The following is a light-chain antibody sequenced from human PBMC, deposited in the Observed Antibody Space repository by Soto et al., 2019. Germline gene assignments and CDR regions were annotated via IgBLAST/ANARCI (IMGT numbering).Light chain of an antibody. Sequence: IVLTQSPATLSVSPGERVTLSCRASQSVSSNYLAWYHQKPGQAPRLLIYGASSRATGIPDRFSGSGSGTDFTLTISRLEPEDFAAYYCQQYGSSPVTFGQGTRLEIK. CDR1: QSVSSNY. J-gene: IGKJ5*01. V-gene: IGKV3-20*01. CDR2: GAS. CDR3: QQYGSSPVT.